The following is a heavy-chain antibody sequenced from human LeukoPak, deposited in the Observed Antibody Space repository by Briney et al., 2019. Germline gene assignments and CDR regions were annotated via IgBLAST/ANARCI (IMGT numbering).Heavy chain of an antibody. CDR1: GGSITSHY. CDR3: ARTDGNSFDS. J-gene: IGHJ5*01. Sequence: SETLSLTCTVYGGSITSHYWSWIRQPPGKGLEWNGYIYYSGTTNYNPSLKSRVTISIDTSKNQFSLKLTSVTAADTAVYYCARTDGNSFDSWGQGTLVTVSS. V-gene: IGHV4-59*11. D-gene: IGHD4-17*01. CDR2: IYYSGTT.